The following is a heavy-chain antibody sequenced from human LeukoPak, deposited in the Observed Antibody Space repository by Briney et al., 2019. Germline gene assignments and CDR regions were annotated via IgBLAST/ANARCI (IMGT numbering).Heavy chain of an antibody. J-gene: IGHJ4*02. CDR2: IRYDGKTE. Sequence: GGSLRLSCTGSGFPFSSYGMHWVRDTPGRGLEAAAFIRYDGKTEYYADSVKGRFTIAREDSHSTVHLHMKDLRPDDAAVYFCAKDLNTVVMQYFDSWGQGTLVSVSS. V-gene: IGHV3-30*02. CDR1: GFPFSSYG. CDR3: AKDLNTVVMQYFDS. D-gene: IGHD2-21*01.